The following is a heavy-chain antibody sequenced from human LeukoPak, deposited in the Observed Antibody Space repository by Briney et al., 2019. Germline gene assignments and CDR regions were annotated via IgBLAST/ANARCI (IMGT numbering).Heavy chain of an antibody. V-gene: IGHV3-30*01. Sequence: PGGSVRLSCASSGFTFSSYAMHWVRGARGKGLEGVAVISYDGSNKYYADSVKGRFTISRDNSKNTLYLQMNSLRAEDTAVYYCARVTTVTTSFDYWGQGTLVTVSS. CDR1: GFTFSSYA. D-gene: IGHD4-17*01. CDR3: ARVTTVTTSFDY. CDR2: ISYDGSNK. J-gene: IGHJ4*02.